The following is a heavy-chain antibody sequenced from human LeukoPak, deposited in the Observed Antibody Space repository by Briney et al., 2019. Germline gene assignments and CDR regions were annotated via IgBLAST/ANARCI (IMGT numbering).Heavy chain of an antibody. D-gene: IGHD3-10*01. V-gene: IGHV3-23*01. CDR1: GFTFTAYA. J-gene: IGHJ6*02. CDR2: IGIDNKP. CDR3: ARDLRYYGAMDV. Sequence: GGTLRLSCEASGFTFTAYAMTWVLQAPGKGVGWVASIGIDNKPNYSESVMVRVAISVDNSKSNLFLQLNTLSAADTALYYCARDLRYYGAMDVWGQGTMVTVSS.